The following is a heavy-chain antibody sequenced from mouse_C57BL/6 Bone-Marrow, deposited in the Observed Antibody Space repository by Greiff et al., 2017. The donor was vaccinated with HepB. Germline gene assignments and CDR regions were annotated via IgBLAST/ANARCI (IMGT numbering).Heavy chain of an antibody. CDR2: INPYNGGT. CDR3: ARITTVVTYWYFDV. CDR1: GYTFTDYY. V-gene: IGHV1-19*01. Sequence: VQLQQSGPVLVKPGASVKMSCKASGYTFTDYYMNWVKQSHGKSLEWIGVINPYNGGTSYNQKFKGKATLTVDKSSSTTYMELNSLTSEDAAVYYCARITTVVTYWYFDVWGTGTTVTVSS. D-gene: IGHD1-1*01. J-gene: IGHJ1*03.